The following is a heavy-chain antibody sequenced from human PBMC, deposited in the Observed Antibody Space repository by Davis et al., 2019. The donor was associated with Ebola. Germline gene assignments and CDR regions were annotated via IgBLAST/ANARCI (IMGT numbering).Heavy chain of an antibody. D-gene: IGHD6-13*01. J-gene: IGHJ6*02. V-gene: IGHV1-3*01. CDR3: ARLSSTWSGLYGMDV. Sequence: KFQGRVTITRDTSATTAYMELSSLRSEDTAVYFCARLSSTWSGLYGMDVWGQGTTVTVSS.